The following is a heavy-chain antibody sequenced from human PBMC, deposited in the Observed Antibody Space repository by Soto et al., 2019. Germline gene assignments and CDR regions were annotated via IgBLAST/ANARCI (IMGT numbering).Heavy chain of an antibody. V-gene: IGHV4-61*03. CDR2: IYYTGGT. Sequence: QVQLQESGPGLVKPSETLSLTCSVSGGSVSSGSYYWSWIRQSPEKGLEWIGYIYYTGGTKYNPPLTSRVTISADTSRNHFSLKLTSVTAADTAVYYCARLEVGLDYWGQGVLVTVSS. CDR1: GGSVSSGSYY. CDR3: ARLEVGLDY. J-gene: IGHJ4*02. D-gene: IGHD2-2*01.